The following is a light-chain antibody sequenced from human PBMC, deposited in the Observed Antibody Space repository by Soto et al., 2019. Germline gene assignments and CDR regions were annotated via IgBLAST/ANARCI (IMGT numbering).Light chain of an antibody. V-gene: IGKV3-15*01. CDR1: QSVSSN. CDR2: GAS. Sequence: EIVMTQSPATLSVSPGERATLSCRASQSVSSNLAWYQQKPGQAPRLLIYGASTRATGIPVRFSGSGSGTEFTLTISSLQSEDFAVYYCQQYNNWPHITFGPGTKVDIK. J-gene: IGKJ3*01. CDR3: QQYNNWPHIT.